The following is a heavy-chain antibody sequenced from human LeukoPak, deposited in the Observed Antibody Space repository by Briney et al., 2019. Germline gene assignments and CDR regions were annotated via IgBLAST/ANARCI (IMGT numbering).Heavy chain of an antibody. V-gene: IGHV1-46*01. Sequence: ASVKVSCKASGYTFTSHYMHWVRQAPGQGLEGMGLINTSGSSTLYAQKFQGRVTMTSDMSTTTDYMELSSLRSEDTAVYYCARDNSVGDIAWWFDPWGQGTLVTVSS. J-gene: IGHJ5*02. D-gene: IGHD3-16*02. CDR2: INTSGSST. CDR1: GYTFTSHY. CDR3: ARDNSVGDIAWWFDP.